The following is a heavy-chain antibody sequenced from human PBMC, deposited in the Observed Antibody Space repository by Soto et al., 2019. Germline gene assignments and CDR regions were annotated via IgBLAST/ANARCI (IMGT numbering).Heavy chain of an antibody. Sequence: GALRPSCAASVFTFSSCAMSWVREAPGKWLEWVSGISGSGGGTYYADSVKGRFTISRDNSKNTLYLQMNSLRAEDTAVYYCAKDRSRSYGSGYPLGYFDYWGQGTLVTVSS. CDR2: ISGSGGGT. CDR1: VFTFSSCA. V-gene: IGHV3-23*01. D-gene: IGHD3-22*01. CDR3: AKDRSRSYGSGYPLGYFDY. J-gene: IGHJ4*02.